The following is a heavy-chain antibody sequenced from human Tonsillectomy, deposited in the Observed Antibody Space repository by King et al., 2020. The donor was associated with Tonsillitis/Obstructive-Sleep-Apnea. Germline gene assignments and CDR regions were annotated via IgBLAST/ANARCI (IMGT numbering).Heavy chain of an antibody. D-gene: IGHD2-21*01. CDR2: IYYSGST. V-gene: IGHV4-39*01. CDR3: ARAVVVVRGLYYYYMDV. CDR1: GGSISSSSYY. Sequence: QLQESGPGLVKPSETLSLTCTVSGGSISSSSYYWGWIRQPPGKGLECIGTIYYSGSTYYNPSLKSRVTISVDTSKNQFSLKLSSVTAADTAVYYCARAVVVVRGLYYYYMDVWGKGTTVTVSS. J-gene: IGHJ6*03.